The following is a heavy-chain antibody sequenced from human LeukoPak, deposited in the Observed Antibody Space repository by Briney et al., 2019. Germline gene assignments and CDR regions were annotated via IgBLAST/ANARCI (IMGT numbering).Heavy chain of an antibody. V-gene: IGHV3-30*02. CDR3: ENSGASNYYYNSSFCS. D-gene: IGHD3-22*01. CDR2: IRYDGSNK. CDR1: GFTFSSYG. Sequence: GGSLRLSCAASGFTFSSYGMHWVRQAPGKGLEWVAIIRYDGSNKYYADSVKGRFTISRDNSKNTLYLQIKSLSAEDAAVYDLENSGASNYYYNSSFCSWGQGTLVTVSS. J-gene: IGHJ4*01.